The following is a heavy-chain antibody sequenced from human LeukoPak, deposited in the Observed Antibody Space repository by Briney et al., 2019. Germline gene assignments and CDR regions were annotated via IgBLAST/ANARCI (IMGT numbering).Heavy chain of an antibody. CDR3: ARPLSYGDYVNYFDY. V-gene: IGHV4-39*01. Sequence: SETLSLTCTVSGGSISSSSYYWGWIRQPPGKGLEWIGSIYYSGSTYYNPSLKSRVTISVDTSKNQFSLKLSSVTAADTAVYYCARPLSYGDYVNYFDYWGQGTLVTVSS. CDR2: IYYSGST. D-gene: IGHD4-17*01. J-gene: IGHJ4*02. CDR1: GGSISSSSYY.